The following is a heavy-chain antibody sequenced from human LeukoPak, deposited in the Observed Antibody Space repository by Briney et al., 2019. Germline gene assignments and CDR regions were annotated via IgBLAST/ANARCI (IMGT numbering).Heavy chain of an antibody. CDR2: IWYDGSNK. Sequence: PGGSLRLSCAASGFTFSSYGMHWVRQAPGKGLEWVAVIWYDGSNKYYADSVKGRFTISRDNSKNTLYLQMNSLRAEDTAVYYCARDVLVGATTPFDYWGQGTLVTVSS. J-gene: IGHJ4*02. CDR3: ARDVLVGATTPFDY. D-gene: IGHD1-26*01. CDR1: GFTFSSYG. V-gene: IGHV3-33*01.